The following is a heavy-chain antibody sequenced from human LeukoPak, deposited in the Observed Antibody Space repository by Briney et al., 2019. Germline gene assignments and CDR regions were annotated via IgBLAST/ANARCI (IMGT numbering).Heavy chain of an antibody. CDR2: INPPSGAT. V-gene: IGHV1-2*02. Sequence: GASSMVFCKDAGYTFAASYFIWLRHETGQGGLWMRWINPPSGATNYEKKFQDRVTMTWDTSINTAYMGQCRLRSADTAVNYSARDKDVYNYAPYYWGQGTLVTVSS. CDR3: ARDKDVYNYAPYY. J-gene: IGHJ4*02. D-gene: IGHD5-24*01. CDR1: GYTFAASY.